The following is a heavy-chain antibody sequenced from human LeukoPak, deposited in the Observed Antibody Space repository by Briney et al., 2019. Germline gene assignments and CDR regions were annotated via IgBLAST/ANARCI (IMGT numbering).Heavy chain of an antibody. J-gene: IGHJ4*02. Sequence: ASVKVPCRASGYTFTGYYMHWVRQAPGQGLEWMGWINPNSGGTNYAQKFQGRVTMTRDTSASTAYMELSRLRSDDTAVYYCARKTPYGTKNNWGQGTLVTVSS. V-gene: IGHV1-2*02. CDR3: ARKTPYGTKNN. CDR2: INPNSGGT. CDR1: GYTFTGYY. D-gene: IGHD2-15*01.